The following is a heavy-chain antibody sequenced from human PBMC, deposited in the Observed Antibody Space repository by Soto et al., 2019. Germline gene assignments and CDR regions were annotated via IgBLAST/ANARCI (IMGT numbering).Heavy chain of an antibody. CDR2: ISYDGSNK. V-gene: IGHV3-30*04. D-gene: IGHD2-8*01. J-gene: IGHJ6*02. Sequence: GGSLRLSCAASGFTFSSYAMHWVRQAPGKGPEWVAVISYDGSNKYYADSVKGRFTISRDNSKNTLYLQMNSLRAEDTAVYYCARDFTVYDHYYYYYGMDVWGQGTTVTVSS. CDR1: GFTFSSYA. CDR3: ARDFTVYDHYYYYYGMDV.